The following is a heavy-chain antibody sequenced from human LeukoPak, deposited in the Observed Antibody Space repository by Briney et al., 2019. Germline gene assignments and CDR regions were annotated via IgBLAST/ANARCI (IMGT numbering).Heavy chain of an antibody. CDR3: ARGRYNWNDVQY. CDR1: GVSISSYY. CDR2: IYNSGST. V-gene: IGHV4-59*01. J-gene: IGHJ4*02. Sequence: SSETLSLTPTLSGVSISSYYWSWIRQPPRKGLEWIGYIYNSGSTKYNPSLKSRVPISLDTSKNQFSLKLSSVTAADTAVYYCARGRYNWNDVQYWGQGTLVTVSS. D-gene: IGHD1-20*01.